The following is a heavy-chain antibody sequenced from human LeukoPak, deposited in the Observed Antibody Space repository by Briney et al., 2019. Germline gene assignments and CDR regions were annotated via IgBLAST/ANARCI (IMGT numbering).Heavy chain of an antibody. Sequence: GASVKVSCKASGGTFSSYAISWVRQAPGQGLEWMGGIIPIFGTANYAQKFQGRVTITADESTSTAYIELSSLRSEDTAVYYCARDRQNVLHAFDIWGQGTMVTVSS. CDR3: ARDRQNVLHAFDI. CDR1: GGTFSSYA. D-gene: IGHD6-6*01. CDR2: IIPIFGTA. J-gene: IGHJ3*02. V-gene: IGHV1-69*13.